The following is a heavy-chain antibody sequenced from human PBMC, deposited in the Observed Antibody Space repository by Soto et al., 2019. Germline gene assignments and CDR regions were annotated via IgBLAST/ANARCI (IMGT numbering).Heavy chain of an antibody. CDR3: ARNSGWNDPDYYYGMDV. CDR1: GYSFTSYW. V-gene: IGHV5-51*01. Sequence: GESLKISCKGSGYSFTSYWIGWVRQMPGKGLEWMGIIYPGDSDTRYSPSFQGQVTISADKSISTAYLQWSSLKASDTAMYYCARNSGWNDPDYYYGMDVWGQGTTVTVS. D-gene: IGHD1-1*01. J-gene: IGHJ6*02. CDR2: IYPGDSDT.